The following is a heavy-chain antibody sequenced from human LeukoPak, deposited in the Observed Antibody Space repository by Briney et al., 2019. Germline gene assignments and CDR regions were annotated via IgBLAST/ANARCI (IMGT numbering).Heavy chain of an antibody. Sequence: PSETLSLTCIVSGYSISSGYYWGWIRQTPGKGLEWIGYIYHGGRTDYNPSLKSRVTISVDTSKNQFSLKLSSVTAADTAVYYCARSDYLQSFFWKNYYDSTGYSLPYYFDYWGQGTLVTVSS. CDR1: GYSISSGYY. D-gene: IGHD3-22*01. CDR2: IYHGGRT. CDR3: ARSDYLQSFFWKNYYDSTGYSLPYYFDY. V-gene: IGHV4-38-2*02. J-gene: IGHJ4*02.